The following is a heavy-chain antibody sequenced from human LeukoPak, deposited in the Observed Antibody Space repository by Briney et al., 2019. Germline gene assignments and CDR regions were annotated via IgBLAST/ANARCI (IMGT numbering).Heavy chain of an antibody. CDR3: TRRFFLRERIDAFDI. J-gene: IGHJ3*02. CDR1: VGSIRTSY. CDR2: MFNSEII. Sequence: SETLSLTFTVSVGSIRTSYWSWLRKPPGKGLKWGGYMFNSEIIRNPSLTSQVSISGHPSKTQSTLSLTSVTCADTAPYCYTRRFFLRERIDAFDIWGQGILFLVSS. V-gene: IGHV4-59*12. D-gene: IGHD1-1*01.